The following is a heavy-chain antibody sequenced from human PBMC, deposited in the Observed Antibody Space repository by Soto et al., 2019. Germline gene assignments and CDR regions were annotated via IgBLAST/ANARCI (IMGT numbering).Heavy chain of an antibody. V-gene: IGHV3-21*04. J-gene: IGHJ4*02. CDR1: GFTFTRYS. D-gene: IGHD3-22*01. Sequence: PGGSLRLSCAASGFTFTRYSMNWVRQAPGKGLEWVSSISSTTNYIYYGDSMKGRFTISRDNGKNSLYLEIHSLRAEDTAVYFCARDLGYYDSSGYFDYWGQGTLVTVSS. CDR2: ISSTTNYI. CDR3: ARDLGYYDSSGYFDY.